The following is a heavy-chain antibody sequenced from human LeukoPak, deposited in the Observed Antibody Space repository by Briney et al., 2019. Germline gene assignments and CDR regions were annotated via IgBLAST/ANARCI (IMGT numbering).Heavy chain of an antibody. D-gene: IGHD6-13*01. CDR1: GFTFSSYG. J-gene: IGHJ4*02. Sequence: PGGSLRLSCAASGFTFSSYGMHWVRQAPGKGLEWVAVISYDGSNKYYADSVKGRFTISRDNSKNTLYLQMNSPRAEDTAVYYCAKEGSIAAAGIFDYWGQGTLVTVSS. V-gene: IGHV3-30*18. CDR3: AKEGSIAAAGIFDY. CDR2: ISYDGSNK.